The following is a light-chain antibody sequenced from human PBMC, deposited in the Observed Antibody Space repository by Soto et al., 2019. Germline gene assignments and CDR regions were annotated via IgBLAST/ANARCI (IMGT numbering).Light chain of an antibody. CDR3: QAWDSSNVV. V-gene: IGLV3-1*01. CDR1: KLGDKY. Sequence: SYELTQPPSVSVSPGQTASITCSGDKLGDKYACWYQQKPGQSPVLVIYQDNKRPSGIPERFSGSNSGNTATLIISGTQAMDEADYYCQAWDSSNVVFGGGTKLTVL. J-gene: IGLJ2*01. CDR2: QDN.